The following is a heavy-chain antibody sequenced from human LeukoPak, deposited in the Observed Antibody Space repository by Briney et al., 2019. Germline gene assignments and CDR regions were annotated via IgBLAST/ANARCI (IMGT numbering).Heavy chain of an antibody. V-gene: IGHV4-31*03. CDR3: ARATLRGDPFDF. D-gene: IGHD2-21*02. CDR2: IFTSGNT. J-gene: IGHJ4*02. Sequence: PSETLSLTCTVSGDSISIGGYYWPWIRQHPGKGLEWIGNIFTSGNTYYNPSLKGRIFTSVDTSKSQFSLRLTSVTAADTAVYYCARATLRGDPFDFWGQGLQVTVSS. CDR1: GDSISIGGYY.